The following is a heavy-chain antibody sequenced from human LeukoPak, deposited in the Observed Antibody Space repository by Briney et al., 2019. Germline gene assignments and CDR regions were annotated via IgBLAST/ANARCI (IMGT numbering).Heavy chain of an antibody. V-gene: IGHV4-61*02. CDR1: GGSISSGNYY. Sequence: SETLSLTCTVSGGSISSGNYYWSWIRKPAGKGLEWIGRIYTSGSTNYNPSLKSRVTISVDTPKNQFSLKLSSVTAADTAVYYCARRPRRGYSKLSWAFDIWDQGTMVTVSS. CDR3: ARRPRRGYSKLSWAFDI. D-gene: IGHD6-13*01. J-gene: IGHJ3*02. CDR2: IYTSGST.